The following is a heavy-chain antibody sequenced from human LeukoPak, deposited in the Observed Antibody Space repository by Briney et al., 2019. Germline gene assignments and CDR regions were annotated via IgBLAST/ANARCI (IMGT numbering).Heavy chain of an antibody. CDR1: GHSFTSYW. J-gene: IGHJ4*02. Sequence: GESLKISCKGSGHSFTSYWIGWVRQMPGKGLEWMGIIYPGDSDTRYSPSFQGQVTISTDKSISTAYLQWSSLKASDTAMYNCARRKYCSGGSCYAFDYWGQGTLVTVSS. CDR3: ARRKYCSGGSCYAFDY. V-gene: IGHV5-51*01. D-gene: IGHD2-15*01. CDR2: IYPGDSDT.